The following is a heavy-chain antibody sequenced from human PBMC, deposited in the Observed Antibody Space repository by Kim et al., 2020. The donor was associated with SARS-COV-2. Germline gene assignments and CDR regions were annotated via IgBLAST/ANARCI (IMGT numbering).Heavy chain of an antibody. CDR2: SSAYNGNT. V-gene: IGHV1-18*01. Sequence: ASVKVSCKASGYTFTSYGISWVRQAPGQGREWMGWSSAYNGNTNYAQKLQGRVTMTTDTSTSTAYREPRGLRSDDPAVYYCAGSGVRGRKYYGILTGSYPGDFGYWGQGTLVTVSS. D-gene: IGHD3-9*01. CDR3: AGSGVRGRKYYGILTGSYPGDFGY. J-gene: IGHJ4*02. CDR1: GYTFTSYG.